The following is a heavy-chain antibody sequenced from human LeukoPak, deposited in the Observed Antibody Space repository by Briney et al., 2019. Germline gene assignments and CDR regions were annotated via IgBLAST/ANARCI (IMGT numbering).Heavy chain of an antibody. CDR2: IYYSGST. CDR3: ARHSGSYDYYGMDV. V-gene: IGHV4-61*08. Sequence: SETLSLTCTVSGDSISSGAYYWNWIRQHPGKGLEWIGYIYYSGSTNYNPSLKSRVTISVDSSKSQFSLKLTSVTAADTAVYYCARHSGSYDYYGMDVWGQGTTVTVSS. J-gene: IGHJ6*02. CDR1: GDSISSGAYY. D-gene: IGHD1-26*01.